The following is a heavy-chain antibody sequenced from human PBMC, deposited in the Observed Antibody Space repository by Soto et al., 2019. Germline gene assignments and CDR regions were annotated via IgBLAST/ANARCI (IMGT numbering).Heavy chain of an antibody. J-gene: IGHJ4*02. CDR3: AHRRRYSSSWDSFDY. D-gene: IGHD6-13*01. CDR2: IYWDDDK. Sequence: QITLKESGPTLVKPTQTLTLTCTFSGFSLSTSGVGVGWIRQPPGKALEWLALIYWDDDKRYSPSLKSRLTITMDTSTNQVVLTLTNLDPVDTATYYCAHRRRYSSSWDSFDYWGQGTLVTVSS. CDR1: GFSLSTSGVG. V-gene: IGHV2-5*02.